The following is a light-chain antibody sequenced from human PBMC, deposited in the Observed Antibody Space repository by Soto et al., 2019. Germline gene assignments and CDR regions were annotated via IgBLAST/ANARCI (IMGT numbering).Light chain of an antibody. J-gene: IGKJ1*01. CDR3: LQDYNYPRT. CDR1: QGIRND. CDR2: ATS. V-gene: IGKV1-6*01. Sequence: AIQMTQSPSSLSASVGDRVTITCRASQGIRNDLGWYQQKPGKAPNLLIYATSSLQSGVPSRFSGSGSGTDFTLTISSLQPEDFATYYCLQDYNYPRTFGQGTKVEIK.